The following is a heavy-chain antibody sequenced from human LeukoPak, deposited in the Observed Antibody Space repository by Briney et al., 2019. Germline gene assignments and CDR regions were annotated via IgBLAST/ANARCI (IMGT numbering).Heavy chain of an antibody. CDR2: INHRGGT. D-gene: IGHD4-23*01. Sequence: SETLSLTCAVYVGSFSGYNWIWVRQPPGKGLEWIGEINHRGGTNYNPSLKSRVTISVDTSKNQFSLKLSSVTAADTAVYYCARGLGYGGNRGLDWFDPWGQGTLVTVSS. V-gene: IGHV4-34*01. CDR1: VGSFSGYN. CDR3: ARGLGYGGNRGLDWFDP. J-gene: IGHJ5*02.